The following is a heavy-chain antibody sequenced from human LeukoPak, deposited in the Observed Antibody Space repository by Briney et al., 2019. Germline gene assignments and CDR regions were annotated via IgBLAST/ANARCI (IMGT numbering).Heavy chain of an antibody. V-gene: IGHV3-53*01. CDR3: ARGRVVGAYDY. CDR2: IYSGGST. Sequence: GGSLRLSYAASGFTVSSNYMSWVRQAPGKGLEWVSVIYSGGSTYYADSVKGRFTISRDNSKNTLYLQMNSLRAEDTAVYYCARGRVVGAYDYWGQGTLVTVSS. D-gene: IGHD1-26*01. CDR1: GFTVSSNY. J-gene: IGHJ4*02.